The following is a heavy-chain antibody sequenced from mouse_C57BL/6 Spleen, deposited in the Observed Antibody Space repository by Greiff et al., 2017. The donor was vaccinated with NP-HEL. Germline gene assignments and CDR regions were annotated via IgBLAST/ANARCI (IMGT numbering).Heavy chain of an antibody. D-gene: IGHD2-2*01. CDR2: INPSTGGT. CDR3: ARWLDY. Sequence: EVQLVESGPELVKPGASVKISCKASGYSFTGYYMNWVKQSPEKSLEWIGEINPSTGGTTYNQKFKAKATLTVDKSSSTAYMQLKSLTSEDSAVYYCARWLDYWGQGTTLTVSS. CDR1: GYSFTGYY. J-gene: IGHJ2*01. V-gene: IGHV1-42*01.